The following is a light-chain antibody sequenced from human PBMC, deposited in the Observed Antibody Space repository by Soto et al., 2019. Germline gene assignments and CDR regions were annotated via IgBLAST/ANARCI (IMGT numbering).Light chain of an antibody. Sequence: DIQMIQSPSTLSASLGDRVTITCRASQSIGSWLAWYQQKPGKAPNLLIYKASSLESGVPSRFSGSGSGTEFTVTISSLQPEDFATYYCQQFNSYPWTFGQGTKVDIK. J-gene: IGKJ1*01. CDR2: KAS. V-gene: IGKV1-5*03. CDR3: QQFNSYPWT. CDR1: QSIGSW.